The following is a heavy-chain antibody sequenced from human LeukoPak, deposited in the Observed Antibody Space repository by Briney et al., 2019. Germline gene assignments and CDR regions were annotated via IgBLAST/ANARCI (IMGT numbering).Heavy chain of an antibody. CDR2: INHSGST. D-gene: IGHD3-10*01. CDR3: ARANSYYGSGSYYREIFDY. J-gene: IGHJ4*02. V-gene: IGHV4-34*01. Sequence: SETLSLTCAVYGGSFSGYYWSWIRQPPGKGLEWIGEINHSGSTNYNPSLKSRVTISVDTSKNQFSLKLSSVTAADTAVYYCARANSYYGSGSYYREIFDYWGQGILVTV. CDR1: GGSFSGYY.